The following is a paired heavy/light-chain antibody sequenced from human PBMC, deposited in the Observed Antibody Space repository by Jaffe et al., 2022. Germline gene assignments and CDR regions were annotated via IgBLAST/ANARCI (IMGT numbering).Heavy chain of an antibody. V-gene: IGHV3-15*01. CDR1: GITFSHAW. Sequence: VQLEESGGGLVKPGGSLRLSCAASGITFSHAWMSWVRQTPGKGLEWLGRIKSNSDGGSTDYAAPVKGRFIISRDDSKNTVYLQMSSLKTEDTGAYYCATCGGLVAPNPFDIWGQGTVVTVSS. CDR2: IKSNSDGGST. CDR3: ATCGGLVAPNPFDI. D-gene: IGHD3-16*02. J-gene: IGHJ3*02.
Light chain of an antibody. J-gene: IGKJ3*01. CDR3: QQYGGTPFI. CDR2: GAS. Sequence: IVLTQSPGTLSLSPGERATLSCGTSQSMTITYLAWYQQKPGQAPRLLIYGASNRATGIPDRFSGSGSGTNFTLTISRLEPEDFAVYFCQQYGGTPFIFGPGTKVEIK. CDR1: QSMTITY. V-gene: IGKV3-20*01.